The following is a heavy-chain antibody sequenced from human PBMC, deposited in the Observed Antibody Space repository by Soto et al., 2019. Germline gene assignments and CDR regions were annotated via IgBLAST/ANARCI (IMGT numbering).Heavy chain of an antibody. Sequence: SETLSLTCTVSGGSISSYYWSWIRQPPGKGLEWIGYIYYSGSTNYNPSLKSRVTISVDTSKNQFSLKLSSVTAADTAVYYCARDLGDAPHYDVWSGLSQGWFDPWGQGTLVTVSS. J-gene: IGHJ5*02. D-gene: IGHD3-3*01. CDR3: ARDLGDAPHYDVWSGLSQGWFDP. CDR1: GGSISSYY. CDR2: IYYSGST. V-gene: IGHV4-59*01.